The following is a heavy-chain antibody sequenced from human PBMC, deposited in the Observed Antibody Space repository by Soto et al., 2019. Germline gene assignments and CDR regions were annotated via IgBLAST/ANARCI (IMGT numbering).Heavy chain of an antibody. Sequence: EVQLLESGGGLVQPGGSLRLSCAASGFTFSSYAMSWVRQAPGKGLEWVSAISGSGGSTYYADSVKGRFTISRDNSKNTLYLQMNSLRAEETAVYYCAKIHDWNYEDFDAFDIWGQGTMVTVS. V-gene: IGHV3-23*01. CDR2: ISGSGGST. CDR3: AKIHDWNYEDFDAFDI. CDR1: GFTFSSYA. D-gene: IGHD1-7*01. J-gene: IGHJ3*02.